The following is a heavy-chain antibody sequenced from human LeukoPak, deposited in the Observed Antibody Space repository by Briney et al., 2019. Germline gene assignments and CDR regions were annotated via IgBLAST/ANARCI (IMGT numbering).Heavy chain of an antibody. CDR1: GGSISSSSYS. CDR3: ARVSGVSFPFDP. Sequence: SETLSLTCTVSGGSISSSSYSWGWIRPPPGKGLEWIGSIYYSGSTYYNPSLKIRVTISVDTSKNQFSLKLSSVTAADTAVYYCARVSGVSFPFDPWGQGTLVTVSS. J-gene: IGHJ5*02. D-gene: IGHD1-26*01. CDR2: IYYSGST. V-gene: IGHV4-39*07.